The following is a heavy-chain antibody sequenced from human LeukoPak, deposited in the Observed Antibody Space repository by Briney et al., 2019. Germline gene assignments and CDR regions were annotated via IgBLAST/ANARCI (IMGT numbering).Heavy chain of an antibody. D-gene: IGHD4-17*01. CDR2: IRSKAHRYAT. J-gene: IGHJ4*02. CDR3: TRRHYGDYVVDY. V-gene: IGHV3-73*01. CDR1: GFTFNGSA. Sequence: GGSLRLSCATSGFTFNGSALHWVRQASGQGLEWVGRIRSKAHRYATAYAASVKGRFTVSRDDSKNMAYLQMNSLKTEDTAIYYCTRRHYGDYVVDYWGQGTLVTVSS.